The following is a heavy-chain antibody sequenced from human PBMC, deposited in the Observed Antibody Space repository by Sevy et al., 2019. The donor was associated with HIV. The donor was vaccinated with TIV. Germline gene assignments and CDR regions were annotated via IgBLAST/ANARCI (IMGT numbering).Heavy chain of an antibody. CDR1: GFTFRSYG. V-gene: IGHV3-33*07. CDR3: ARTSGNDALDI. J-gene: IGHJ3*02. CDR2: IWYDGCKE. D-gene: IGHD3-10*01. Sequence: GGSLRLSCVASGFTFRSYGMYWVRQAPGKGLEWVAGIWYDGCKESYGDSVKGRFTISRDNSKNTLYLQLNSLRAEDKSTYYCARTSGNDALDIWGQGTMVTVSS.